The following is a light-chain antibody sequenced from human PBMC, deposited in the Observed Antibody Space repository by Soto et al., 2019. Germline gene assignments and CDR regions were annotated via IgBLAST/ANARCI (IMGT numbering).Light chain of an antibody. V-gene: IGKV1-27*01. CDR1: QDIRTF. CDR3: QKYSSVPV. CDR2: AAS. Sequence: DIQMTQSPPSLSASVGDRVTITCRASQDIRTFVAWYQQKPGKVPKLLIYAASTLQSGVPSRFSGSGSGTEFPLTINSLQPEDVATYSCQKYSSVPVFGPGTKVEIK. J-gene: IGKJ3*01.